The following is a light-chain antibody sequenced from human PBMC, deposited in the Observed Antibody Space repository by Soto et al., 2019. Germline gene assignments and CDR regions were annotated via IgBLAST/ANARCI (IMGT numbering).Light chain of an antibody. CDR3: QRYHSALLT. CDR2: AAS. J-gene: IGKJ3*01. V-gene: IGKV1-27*01. Sequence: DIQMTQSPSSLSASVGDRVTMTCRASQDIRDYVAWYQQNPGEVPKLLIYAASTLHSGVPARFSGGGFGTDFTLTISSLRPEDVATYYCQRYHSALLTFGPGTKVDLK. CDR1: QDIRDY.